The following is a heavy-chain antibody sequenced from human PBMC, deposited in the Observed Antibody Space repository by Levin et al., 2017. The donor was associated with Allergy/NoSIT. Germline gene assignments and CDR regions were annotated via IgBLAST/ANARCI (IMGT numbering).Heavy chain of an antibody. CDR3: ARQTRFLDWLLFDY. D-gene: IGHD3/OR15-3a*01. V-gene: IGHV4-39*01. CDR2: FYYTGGT. CDR1: GYSITSSTYY. Sequence: SETLSLTCTVSGYSITSSTYYWGWIRQPPGKRLEWIGSFYYTGGTYYSPSLKSRVTISVDTSKNQFSLRLTSVTAADTAVYYCARQTRFLDWLLFDYWGQGTLVTVSS. J-gene: IGHJ4*02.